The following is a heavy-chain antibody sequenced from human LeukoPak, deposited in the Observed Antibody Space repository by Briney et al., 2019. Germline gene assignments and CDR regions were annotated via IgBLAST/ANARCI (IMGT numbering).Heavy chain of an antibody. J-gene: IGHJ6*03. CDR1: GYTFTSYG. CDR3: ARPRRGFYYYMDV. V-gene: IGHV1-8*03. Sequence: ASVKVSCKASGYTFTSYGISWVRQATGQGLEWMGWMNPNSGNTGYAQKFQGRVTITRNTSITTAYMELSSLRSEDTAVYYCARPRRGFYYYMDVWGKGTTVIVSS. CDR2: MNPNSGNT.